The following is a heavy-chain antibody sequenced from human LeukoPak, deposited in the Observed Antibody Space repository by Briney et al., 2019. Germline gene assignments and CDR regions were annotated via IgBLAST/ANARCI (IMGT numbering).Heavy chain of an antibody. J-gene: IGHJ4*02. D-gene: IGHD3-16*02. CDR2: ISGSGGST. Sequence: GGSLRLSCAASGFTFSSYAMSWVRQAPGKGLEWVSAISGSGGSTHYADSVKGRFTISRDNSKNTLYLQMNSLRAEDTAVYYCAKDYYDYIWGSYRGYFDYWGQGTLVTASS. V-gene: IGHV3-23*01. CDR3: AKDYYDYIWGSYRGYFDY. CDR1: GFTFSSYA.